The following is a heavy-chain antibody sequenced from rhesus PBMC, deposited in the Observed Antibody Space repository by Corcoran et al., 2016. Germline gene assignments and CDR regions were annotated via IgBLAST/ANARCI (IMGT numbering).Heavy chain of an antibody. CDR1: GASISSYW. CDR3: ARGDSSGWHVDY. V-gene: IGHV4-80*01. D-gene: IGHD6-31*01. CDR2: INGNSGST. J-gene: IGHJ4*01. Sequence: QVQLQESGPGLVKPSETLSLTCAVSGASISSYWWRWIRQPPGKGLEGIGEINGNSGSTYDNPSLKSRVTISKDASKNQFSLKLSSVTAADTAVYDCARGDSSGWHVDYWGQGVLVTVSS.